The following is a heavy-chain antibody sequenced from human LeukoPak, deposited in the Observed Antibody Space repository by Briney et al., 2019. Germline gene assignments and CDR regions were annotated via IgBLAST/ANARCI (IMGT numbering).Heavy chain of an antibody. J-gene: IGHJ4*02. CDR2: IYRDGTT. D-gene: IGHD6-13*01. CDR3: TASVGTTWYSPDDY. V-gene: IGHV3-66*01. CDR1: GFTVNNNY. Sequence: GGSLRLSCEAPGFTVNNNYITWVRQAPGKGLEWVSIIYRDGTTYYASSVKGRFFVSRDNSRHTVSLQMNSLRAEDTAVYYCTASVGTTWYSPDDYWGQGTLVSVSS.